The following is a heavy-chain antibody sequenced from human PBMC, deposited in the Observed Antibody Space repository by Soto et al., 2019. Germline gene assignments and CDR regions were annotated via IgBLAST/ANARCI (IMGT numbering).Heavy chain of an antibody. CDR3: ARGPRGLYHHDY. V-gene: IGHV3-74*01. CDR1: GFTFSGDW. Sequence: EVQLVESGGGLVQPGGSLRLSCVASGFTFSGDWMHWVRQAAGKGLVWVSRINMVGTSTNYADSVKGRFTISRDNAKNTLYLQMNSLRVDDTAVYYCARGPRGLYHHDYWGQGALVTVS. D-gene: IGHD2-8*02. J-gene: IGHJ4*02. CDR2: INMVGTST.